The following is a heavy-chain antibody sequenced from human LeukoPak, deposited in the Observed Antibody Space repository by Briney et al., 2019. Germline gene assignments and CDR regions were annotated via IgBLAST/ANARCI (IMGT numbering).Heavy chain of an antibody. V-gene: IGHV3-30-3*01. Sequence: GGSLRLSCAASGFTFSSYAMHWVRQAPGKGLEWVAVITFDGNIKYYADSVKGRFTISRDNSKNTLYLQMNSLRAEDTAVYYCARESEGADYWGQGTLDTVSS. CDR3: ARESEGADY. CDR1: GFTFSSYA. J-gene: IGHJ4*02. CDR2: ITFDGNIK.